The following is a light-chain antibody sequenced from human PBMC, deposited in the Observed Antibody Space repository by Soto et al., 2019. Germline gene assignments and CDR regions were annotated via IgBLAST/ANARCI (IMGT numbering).Light chain of an antibody. CDR1: SGHSSYA. CDR3: QTWDTGARVV. CDR2: LSSDGSH. J-gene: IGLJ2*01. Sequence: QSVLTQSPSASASLGASVKLTCTLSSGHSSYAIAWHQQQPEKGPRYLMKLSSDGSHSKGDGIPDRFSVSSSGAERYLTISSLQSEYDADYYCQTWDTGARVVFGGGTKLTVL. V-gene: IGLV4-69*01.